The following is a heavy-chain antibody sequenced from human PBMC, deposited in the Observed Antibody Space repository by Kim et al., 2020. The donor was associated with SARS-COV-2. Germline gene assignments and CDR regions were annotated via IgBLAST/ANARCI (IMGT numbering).Heavy chain of an antibody. CDR1: GYTFTSYA. CDR3: ARGQEWLHPDGYFQH. V-gene: IGHV7-4-1*02. J-gene: IGHJ1*01. Sequence: ASVKVSCKASGYTFTSYAMNWVRQAPGQGLEWMGWINTNTGNPTYAQGFTGRFVFSLDTSVSTAYLQISSLKAEDTAVYYCARGQEWLHPDGYFQHWGQGTLVTVSS. CDR2: INTNTGNP. D-gene: IGHD5-12*01.